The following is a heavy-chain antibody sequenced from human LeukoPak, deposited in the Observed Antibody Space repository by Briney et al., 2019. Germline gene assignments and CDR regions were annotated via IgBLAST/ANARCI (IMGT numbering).Heavy chain of an antibody. CDR3: ARDSLRYFDWLLHAYYYYGMDV. CDR1: GFTFSSYA. J-gene: IGHJ6*02. Sequence: GGSLRLSCAASGFTFSSYAMSWVRQAQGKGLEWVSAISGSGGSTDYADSVKGRFTISRDNSKNTLYLQMNSLRAEDTAVYYCARDSLRYFDWLLHAYYYYGMDVWGQGTTVTVSS. D-gene: IGHD3-9*01. CDR2: ISGSGGST. V-gene: IGHV3-23*01.